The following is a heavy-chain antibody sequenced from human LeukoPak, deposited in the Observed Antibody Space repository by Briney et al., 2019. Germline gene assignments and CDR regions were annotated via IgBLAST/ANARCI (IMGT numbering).Heavy chain of an antibody. D-gene: IGHD1-26*01. V-gene: IGHV3-33*01. CDR1: GFSFSSNG. J-gene: IGHJ4*02. Sequence: EGSLRLSCAASGFSFSSNGIHWVRQAPGKGLEWVALIWYDGSNKYYADSVKGRFTVSRDNSKNTLYLQMNSLRAEDTAVYYCGRLGGSHFDYWGQGTQVTVSS. CDR3: GRLGGSHFDY. CDR2: IWYDGSNK.